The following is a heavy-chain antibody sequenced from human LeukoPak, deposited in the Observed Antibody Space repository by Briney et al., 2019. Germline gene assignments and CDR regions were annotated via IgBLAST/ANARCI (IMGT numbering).Heavy chain of an antibody. CDR1: GYTFTGYY. CDR3: ARVEMVIISSGPKDDY. D-gene: IGHD5-24*01. J-gene: IGHJ4*02. Sequence: GASVKVSCKASGYTFTGYYIHRVRQAPGQGLEWMGWINPNSGGTKYAQKFQGRVTMTRDTSISTAYMELSGLRSDDTAVYYCARVEMVIISSGPKDDYWGQGTLVTVSS. CDR2: INPNSGGT. V-gene: IGHV1-2*02.